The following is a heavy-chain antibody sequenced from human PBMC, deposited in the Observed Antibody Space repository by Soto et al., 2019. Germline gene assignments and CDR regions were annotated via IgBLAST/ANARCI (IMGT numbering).Heavy chain of an antibody. D-gene: IGHD3-9*01. CDR1: GYSFTSYK. CDR2: IYPGDSDT. Sequence: ESLKISCKGSGYSFTSYKIGWVRQMARKGLEWMGIIYPGDSDTRYSPSFQGQVTISADKSTSTAYLQWSSLKASDTAMYYCARHATYYDILSGYYFDYWGQGTLVTVSS. J-gene: IGHJ4*02. CDR3: ARHATYYDILSGYYFDY. V-gene: IGHV5-51*01.